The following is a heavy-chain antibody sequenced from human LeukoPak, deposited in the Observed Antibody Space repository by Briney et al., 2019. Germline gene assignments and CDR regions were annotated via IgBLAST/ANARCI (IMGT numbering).Heavy chain of an antibody. CDR2: IYYSGTT. CDR1: GGSISNYY. V-gene: IGHV4-59*01. J-gene: IGHJ3*02. CDR3: ARDIGSGDAFDI. Sequence: PSETLSLTCTVSGGSISNYYWSWIRQPPGKGLEWIGYIYYSGTTNHNPSLKSRVTISVDTSKNQFSLKLSSVTAADTAVYYCARDIGSGDAFDIWGQGTMVSVSS. D-gene: IGHD3-10*01.